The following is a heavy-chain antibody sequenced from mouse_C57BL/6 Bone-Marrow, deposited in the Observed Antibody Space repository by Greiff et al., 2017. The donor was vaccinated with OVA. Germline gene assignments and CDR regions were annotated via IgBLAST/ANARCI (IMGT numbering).Heavy chain of an antibody. CDR2: IHPNSGST. CDR3: ARPYSNYAMDY. CDR1: GYTFTSYW. D-gene: IGHD2-5*01. Sequence: QVQLKQPGAELVKPGASVKLSCKASGYTFTSYWMHWVKQRPGQGLEWIGMIHPNSGSTNYNEKFKSKATLTVDKSSSTAYMQLSSLTSEDSAVYYCARPYSNYAMDYWGQGTSVTVSS. J-gene: IGHJ4*01. V-gene: IGHV1-64*01.